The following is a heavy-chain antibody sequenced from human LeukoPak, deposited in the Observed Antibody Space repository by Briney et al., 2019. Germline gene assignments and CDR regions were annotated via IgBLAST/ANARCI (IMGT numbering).Heavy chain of an antibody. CDR1: GYTFTSYY. V-gene: IGHV1-46*01. CDR3: ARDYGGNSPGNWLDP. J-gene: IGHJ5*02. D-gene: IGHD4-23*01. Sequence: GASVKVSCKASGYTFTSYYMHWVRQAPGQGLEWMGIINPSGGSTSYAQKFQGRVTMTRDTSTSTVYMELSSLRSEDTAVYYCARDYGGNSPGNWLDPWGQGTLVTVSS. CDR2: INPSGGST.